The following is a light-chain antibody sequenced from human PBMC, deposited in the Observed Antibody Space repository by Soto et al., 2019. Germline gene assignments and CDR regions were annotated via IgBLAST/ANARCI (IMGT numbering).Light chain of an antibody. V-gene: IGLV1-40*01. CDR1: SSNIGAGYD. J-gene: IGLJ2*01. CDR3: QSYDSSLSVV. CDR2: GNS. Sequence: QSVLTQPPSVSGAPGQRVTISCTGSSSNIGAGYDVHWYQQLPATAPNLLIYGNSNRPSGVPDRFSGSKSGTSASLAITGLQAEDEADYSCQSYDSSLSVVFGGGTKVTVL.